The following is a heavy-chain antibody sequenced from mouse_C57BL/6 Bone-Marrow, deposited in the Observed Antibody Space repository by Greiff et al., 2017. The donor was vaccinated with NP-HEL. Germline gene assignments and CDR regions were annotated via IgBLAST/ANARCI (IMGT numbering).Heavy chain of an antibody. CDR3: ARDYDEGDFDY. D-gene: IGHD2-4*01. CDR1: GYTFTSYW. V-gene: IGHV1-59*01. J-gene: IGHJ2*01. Sequence: QVQLQQSGAELVRPGTSVKLSCKASGYTFTSYWMHWVKQRPGQGLEWIGVIDPSDSYTNYNQKFKGKATLTVDTSSSTAYMQLSSLTSEDSAVYYCARDYDEGDFDYWGQGTTLTVSS. CDR2: IDPSDSYT.